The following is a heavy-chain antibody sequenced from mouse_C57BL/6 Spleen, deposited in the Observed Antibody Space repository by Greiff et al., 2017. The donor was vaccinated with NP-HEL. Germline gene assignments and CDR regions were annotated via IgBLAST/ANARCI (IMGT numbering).Heavy chain of an antibody. V-gene: IGHV1-50*01. J-gene: IGHJ3*01. Sequence: VQLQQPGAELVKPGASVKLSCKASGYTITSYWMQWVKQRPGQGLEWIGEIDPSDSYTNYNQKFKGKATLTVDTSSSTAYMQLSSLTSEDSAVYYCARGGLGFAYWGQGTLVTVSA. CDR2: IDPSDSYT. CDR1: GYTITSYW. CDR3: ARGGLGFAY. D-gene: IGHD2-4*01.